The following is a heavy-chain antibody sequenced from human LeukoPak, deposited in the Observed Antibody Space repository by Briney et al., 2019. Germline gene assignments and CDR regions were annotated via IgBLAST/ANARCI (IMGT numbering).Heavy chain of an antibody. CDR2: MNPNSGNT. CDR3: ARDAPRYCSSTSCPLDAFDI. V-gene: IGHV1-8*01. Sequence: GASVKVSCKASGYTFTSYDINWVRQATGQGLEWMGWMNPNSGNTGYAQKFQGRVTMTRNTSISTAYMELSSLRSDDTAVYYCARDAPRYCSSTSCPLDAFDIWGQGTMVTVSS. CDR1: GYTFTSYD. D-gene: IGHD2-2*01. J-gene: IGHJ3*02.